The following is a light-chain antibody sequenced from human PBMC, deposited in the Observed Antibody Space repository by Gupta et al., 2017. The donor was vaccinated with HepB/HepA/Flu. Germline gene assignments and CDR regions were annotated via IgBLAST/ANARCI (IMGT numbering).Light chain of an antibody. CDR2: QAS. V-gene: IGKV1-5*03. Sequence: DIQMTQSPPTLSASVGDRVTITCRASRSINSWLAWYQQKPGKAPKLLIYQASRLQSGVPSRFSGGGSGTDFTLTIISLQPDDFATYYCQQYNSLWTFGQGTKVEIK. CDR1: RSINSW. CDR3: QQYNSLWT. J-gene: IGKJ1*01.